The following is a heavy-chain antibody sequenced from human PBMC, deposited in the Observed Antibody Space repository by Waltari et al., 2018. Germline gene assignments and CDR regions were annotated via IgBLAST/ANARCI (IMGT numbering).Heavy chain of an antibody. CDR1: GYSINSGYY. Sequence: QVQLQESGPGLVKPSETLSLTCDVSGYSINSGYYLGWIRQSPGKGLEWIPTIYHAGDTLYNPSLKSRVTISMDTSKNQFSLKLNSVTAADTAVYFCSRQVLGYCTSAACRRLESWGQGTLVTVSS. J-gene: IGHJ4*02. CDR2: IYHAGDT. V-gene: IGHV4-38-2*01. D-gene: IGHD2-2*03. CDR3: SRQVLGYCTSAACRRLES.